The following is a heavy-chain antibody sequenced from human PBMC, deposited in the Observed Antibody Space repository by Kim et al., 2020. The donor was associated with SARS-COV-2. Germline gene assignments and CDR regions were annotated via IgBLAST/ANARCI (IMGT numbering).Heavy chain of an antibody. D-gene: IGHD5-18*01. V-gene: IGHV1-69*13. J-gene: IGHJ4*02. CDR1: GGTFSSYA. Sequence: SVKVSCKASGGTFSSYAISWVRQAPGQGLEWMGGIIPIFGTANYAQKFQGRVTITADESTSTAYMELSSLRSEDTAVYYCARDGTAMVRGGFDYWGQGTLVTVSS. CDR2: IIPIFGTA. CDR3: ARDGTAMVRGGFDY.